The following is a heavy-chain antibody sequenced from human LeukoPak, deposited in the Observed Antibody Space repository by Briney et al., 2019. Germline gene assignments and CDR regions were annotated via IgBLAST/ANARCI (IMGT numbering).Heavy chain of an antibody. V-gene: IGHV4-34*01. Sequence: SETLSLTCAVYGGSFSGYYWGWIRQPPGKGLEWIGEINHSGSTNYNPSLKSRVTISVDTSKNQFSLKLSSVTAADTAVYYCARPRANWGFWRGPFDYWGQGTLVTVSS. CDR2: INHSGST. D-gene: IGHD7-27*01. J-gene: IGHJ4*02. CDR3: ARPRANWGFWRGPFDY. CDR1: GGSFSGYY.